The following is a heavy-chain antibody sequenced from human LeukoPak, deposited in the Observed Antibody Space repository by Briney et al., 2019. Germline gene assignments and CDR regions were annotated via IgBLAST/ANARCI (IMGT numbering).Heavy chain of an antibody. J-gene: IGHJ5*02. V-gene: IGHV4-59*08. D-gene: IGHD3-22*01. Sequence: SETLSLTCTVSGGSISSYYWSWIRQPPGKGLEWIGYIYYSGSTYYNPSLKSRVTISVDTSKNQFSLKPSSVTAADTAVYYCASHQEAYYYDSSGYYPNWFDPWGQGTLVTVSS. CDR1: GGSISSYY. CDR2: IYYSGST. CDR3: ASHQEAYYYDSSGYYPNWFDP.